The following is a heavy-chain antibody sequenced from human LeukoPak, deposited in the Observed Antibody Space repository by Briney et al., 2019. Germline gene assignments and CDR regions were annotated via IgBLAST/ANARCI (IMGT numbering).Heavy chain of an antibody. CDR2: IIPIFGTA. CDR3: AAVVSGTTGIYFDY. J-gene: IGHJ4*02. V-gene: IGHV1-69*13. D-gene: IGHD1-1*01. Sequence: GASVKVSCKASGGTFSSYAISWVRQAPGQGLEWMGGIIPIFGTANYAQKFQGRVTITADESTSTAYMELSSLRSEDTAVYYCAAVVSGTTGIYFDYWGQGTLVTVSS. CDR1: GGTFSSYA.